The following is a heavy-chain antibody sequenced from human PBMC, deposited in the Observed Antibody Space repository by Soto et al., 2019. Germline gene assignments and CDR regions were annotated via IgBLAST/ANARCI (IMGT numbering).Heavy chain of an antibody. V-gene: IGHV3-23*01. CDR2: ISGSGGST. CDR3: AKVTVEGTYYDILTGFGAFDI. CDR1: GFTFSSYA. D-gene: IGHD3-9*01. J-gene: IGHJ3*02. Sequence: GGSLSLSCAASGFTFSSYAMSWVRQAPGKGLEWVSAISGSGGSTYYADSVKGRFTISRDNSKNTLYLQMNSLRAEDTAVYYCAKVTVEGTYYDILTGFGAFDIWGQGTMVTVSS.